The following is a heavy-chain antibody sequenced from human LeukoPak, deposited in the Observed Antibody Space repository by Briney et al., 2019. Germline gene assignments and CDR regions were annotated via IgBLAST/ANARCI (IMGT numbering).Heavy chain of an antibody. J-gene: IGHJ5*02. CDR1: GFTFSHAW. V-gene: IGHV3-15*01. Sequence: GGSLRLSCAASGFTFSHAWMIWVRQTPGKGLECVCRIKKNGDGGTIDYAAPVKDRFFISSDDLHNTLYLQMNSLTTEATAVYYCGTDLAVGGSGYWFDPWGQGTLVTVSS. CDR2: IKKNGDGGTI. D-gene: IGHD6-19*01. CDR3: GTDLAVGGSGYWFDP.